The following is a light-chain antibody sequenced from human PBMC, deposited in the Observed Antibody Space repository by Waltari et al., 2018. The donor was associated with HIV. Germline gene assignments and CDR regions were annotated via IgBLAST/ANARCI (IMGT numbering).Light chain of an antibody. J-gene: IGKJ2*01. V-gene: IGKV3-20*01. Sequence: EIVLTQSPGTLSLSPGERATLSCRASQSVSSSYLAWYQQKPGQAPRLLIYGASSRATGIPDRFSGSVSGTDFTLTISGLEPEDFAVYYCQQYGSSPGTFGQGTKLEIK. CDR2: GAS. CDR1: QSVSSSY. CDR3: QQYGSSPGT.